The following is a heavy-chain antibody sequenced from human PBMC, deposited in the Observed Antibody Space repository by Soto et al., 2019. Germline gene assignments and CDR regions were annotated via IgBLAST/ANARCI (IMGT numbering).Heavy chain of an antibody. Sequence: EVQLVESGGGLIQPGGSLRLSCTASELTVSANYMSWVRQTPGRGLGGVANMYSDGSTYYPDSVKGRFTISRDSSKNTLYLQMNNLRAEDTAVYYCARVAATTWKKSWHYDYWGQGTLVTVSS. V-gene: IGHV3-53*01. CDR2: MYSDGST. D-gene: IGHD4-17*01. J-gene: IGHJ4*02. CDR3: ARVAATTWKKSWHYDY. CDR1: ELTVSANY.